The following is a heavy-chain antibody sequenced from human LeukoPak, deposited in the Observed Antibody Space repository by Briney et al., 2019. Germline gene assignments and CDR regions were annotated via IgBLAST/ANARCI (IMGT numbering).Heavy chain of an antibody. D-gene: IGHD3-22*01. CDR2: ISGSGGST. CDR3: AKDSPYDSSGYYGAGKGNYFDY. J-gene: IGHJ4*02. Sequence: PGGSLRLSCAASGFTFSSYAKRSVRQAPGKGLEWVSAISGSGGSTYYADSVKGRFTISRDNSKNTLYLQMNSLRAEDTAVYYCAKDSPYDSSGYYGAGKGNYFDYWGQGTLVTVSS. CDR1: GFTFSSYA. V-gene: IGHV3-23*01.